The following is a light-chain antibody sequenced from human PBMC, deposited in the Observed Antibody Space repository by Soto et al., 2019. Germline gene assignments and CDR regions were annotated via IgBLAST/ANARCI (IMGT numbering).Light chain of an antibody. CDR2: GAF. Sequence: EIVMTQSPATLSVSPGERATLSCRASQSVSSNLARYQQKPGQAPRLLIYGAFNRAAGIPARFSGSGSGTDFTLTISSLEPEDSAVYYCQQRNIWPPVTFGQGTRLEIK. CDR1: QSVSSN. J-gene: IGKJ5*01. CDR3: QQRNIWPPVT. V-gene: IGKV3D-15*01.